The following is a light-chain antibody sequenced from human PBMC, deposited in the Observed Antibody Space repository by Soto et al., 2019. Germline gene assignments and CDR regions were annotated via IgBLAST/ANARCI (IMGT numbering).Light chain of an antibody. CDR3: QSYDSSLSVLYV. J-gene: IGLJ1*01. CDR2: GNI. V-gene: IGLV1-40*01. CDR1: NSNIGAGYE. Sequence: QSVLTQPPSVSGAPGQRVIISCTGSNSNIGAGYEVHWFLQLPGTAPKLLIYGNINRPSGVPDRFSGSKSGTSASLAITGLQPEDEADYYCQSYDSSLSVLYVFGTGTKLTVL.